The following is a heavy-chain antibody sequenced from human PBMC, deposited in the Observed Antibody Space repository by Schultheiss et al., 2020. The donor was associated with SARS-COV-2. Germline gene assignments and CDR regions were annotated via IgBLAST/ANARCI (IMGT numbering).Heavy chain of an antibody. CDR1: GFTVSSNY. Sequence: GGSLRLSCAASGFTVSSNYMSWVRQAPGKGLEWVSVIYSGGSTYYADSVKGRFTISRDNSKNTLYLQMNSLRAEDTAVYYCARAWGGYSYGYGWYFDLWGRGTLVTVSS. CDR2: IYSGGST. J-gene: IGHJ2*01. D-gene: IGHD5-18*01. V-gene: IGHV3-66*01. CDR3: ARAWGGYSYGYGWYFDL.